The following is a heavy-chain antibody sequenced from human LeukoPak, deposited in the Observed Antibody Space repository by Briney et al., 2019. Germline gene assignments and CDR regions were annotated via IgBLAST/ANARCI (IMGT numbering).Heavy chain of an antibody. J-gene: IGHJ4*02. D-gene: IGHD4-11*01. CDR3: AKSTTVTTQQRGYFDY. CDR1: GFTFSSYS. V-gene: IGHV3-74*01. CDR2: ISSDGTYT. Sequence: GSLRLSCAASGFTFSSYSMNWVRQAPGKGLVWVSRISSDGTYTNYADSVRGRFTISRDNAKNTLYLQMNSLRAEDTAVYYCAKSTTVTTQQRGYFDYWGQGTLVTVSS.